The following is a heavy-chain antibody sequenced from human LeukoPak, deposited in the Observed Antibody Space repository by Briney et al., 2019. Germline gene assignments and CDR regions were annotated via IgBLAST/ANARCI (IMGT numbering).Heavy chain of an antibody. V-gene: IGHV3-21*01. CDR3: ARVPGPRIAYYNMDD. Sequence: GGSLRLSCAASGFTFSSYDMNWVRQAPGKGLEWVSSISTRSTYIYYTDSVKGRFTISRDNAESSLYLQMNSLRAEDTAVYYCARVPGPRIAYYNMDDWGQGTTVTVSS. D-gene: IGHD2-21*01. CDR1: GFTFSSYD. CDR2: ISTRSTYI. J-gene: IGHJ6*02.